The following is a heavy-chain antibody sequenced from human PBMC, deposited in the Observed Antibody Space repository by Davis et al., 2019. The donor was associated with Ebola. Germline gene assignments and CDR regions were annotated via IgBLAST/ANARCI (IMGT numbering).Heavy chain of an antibody. Sequence: GESLKISCAASGFTFSGSAMHWVRQASGKGLEWVGRIRSKANSYATAYAASVKGRFTISRDDSKNTAYLQMDSLKTEDTAVYYCTRLKIDSGGITKDYWGQGTLVIVSS. D-gene: IGHD2-15*01. J-gene: IGHJ4*02. V-gene: IGHV3-73*01. CDR3: TRLKIDSGGITKDY. CDR2: IRSKANSYAT. CDR1: GFTFSGSA.